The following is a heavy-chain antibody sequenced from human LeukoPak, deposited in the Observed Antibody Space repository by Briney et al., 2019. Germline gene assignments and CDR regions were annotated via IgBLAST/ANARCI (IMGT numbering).Heavy chain of an antibody. CDR1: EFIFSSYT. V-gene: IGHV3-21*01. J-gene: IGHJ4*02. D-gene: IGHD2-2*01. CDR2: ISSSSSYI. CDR3: AREGLECLGSSCQRAAFDY. Sequence: GGSLRLSCAASEFIFSSYTMNWVRQAPGKGLEWVSSISSSSSYIYFADSVKGRFTISRDNAKNSLYLQMNSLRAEDTAVYYCAREGLECLGSSCQRAAFDYWGQGTPVTVSS.